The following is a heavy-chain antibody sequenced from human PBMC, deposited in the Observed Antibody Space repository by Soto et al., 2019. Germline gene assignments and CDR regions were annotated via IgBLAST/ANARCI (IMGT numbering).Heavy chain of an antibody. J-gene: IGHJ4*02. CDR2: INSDGSST. V-gene: IGHV3-74*01. CDR1: GFTFSSYW. Sequence: EVQLVESGGGLVQPGGSLRLSCAASGFTFSSYWMHWVRQAPGKGLVWVSRINSDGSSTSYADSVKGRFTISRDNAKNTLNLQMSSLRAEDTAVYYCVRTSLVVAAATREDYWGQGTLVTVSS. CDR3: VRTSLVVAAATREDY. D-gene: IGHD2-15*01.